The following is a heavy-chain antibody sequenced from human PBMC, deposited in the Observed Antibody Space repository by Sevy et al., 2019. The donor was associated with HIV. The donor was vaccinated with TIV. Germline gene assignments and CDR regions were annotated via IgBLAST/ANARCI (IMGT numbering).Heavy chain of an antibody. J-gene: IGHJ4*02. CDR3: ARDQAYYYDSSGYYGY. V-gene: IGHV3-30*04. CDR1: GFTFSSYA. Sequence: GGSLRLSCAASGFTFSSYAMHWVRHAPGKGLEWVAVISYDGSNKYYADSVKGRFTISRDNSKNTLYLQMNSLRAEDTAVYYCARDQAYYYDSSGYYGYWGQGTLVTVSS. D-gene: IGHD3-22*01. CDR2: ISYDGSNK.